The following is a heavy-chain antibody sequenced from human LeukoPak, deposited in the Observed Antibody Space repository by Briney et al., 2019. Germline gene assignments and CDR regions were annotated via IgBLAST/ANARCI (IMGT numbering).Heavy chain of an antibody. CDR2: IIPIFGTA. D-gene: IGHD2-2*01. V-gene: IGHV1-69*13. CDR1: GGTFSSYA. CDR3: ARETIVVVPAAHYYYYGMDV. J-gene: IGHJ6*02. Sequence: SVKVSCKASGGTFSSYAISWVRQAPGQGLEWMGGIIPIFGTANYAQKFQGRVTITADESTSTAYMELSSLRSEDMAVYYCARETIVVVPAAHYYYYGMDVWGQGTTVTVSS.